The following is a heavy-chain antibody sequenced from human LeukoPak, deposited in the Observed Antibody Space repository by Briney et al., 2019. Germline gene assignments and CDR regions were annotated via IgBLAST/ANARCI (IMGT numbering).Heavy chain of an antibody. CDR2: IYTSGST. D-gene: IGHD3-10*01. CDR1: GGSISSGSYY. J-gene: IGHJ4*02. Sequence: SETLSLTCTVSGGSISSGSYYWSWIRQPAGKGLEWIGRIYTSGSTNYNPSLKSRVTMSVDTSKNQFSLKLSSVTAADTAVYYCARDSSTFGENLYFDYWGQGTLVTVSS. V-gene: IGHV4-61*02. CDR3: ARDSSTFGENLYFDY.